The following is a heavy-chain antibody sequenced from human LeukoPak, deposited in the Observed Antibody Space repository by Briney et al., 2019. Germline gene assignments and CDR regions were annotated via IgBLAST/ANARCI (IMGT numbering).Heavy chain of an antibody. CDR2: IYYSGST. Sequence: PSETLSLTCTVSGGSISSSSYYWGWIRQPPGKGLEWIGSIYYSGSTYYNPSLKSRVTISVDTSKNQFSLKLSSVTAADTAVYYCARGPFASAHWFDPWGQGTLVTVYS. CDR1: GGSISSSSYY. J-gene: IGHJ5*02. V-gene: IGHV4-39*01. CDR3: ARGPFASAHWFDP.